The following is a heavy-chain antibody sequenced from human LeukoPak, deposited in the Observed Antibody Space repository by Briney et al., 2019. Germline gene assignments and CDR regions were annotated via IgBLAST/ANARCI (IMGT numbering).Heavy chain of an antibody. CDR1: GLIFNNYG. Sequence: SGGSLRLSCAASGLIFNNYGLIWVRQARGKGLEWVSAISNDGGGTNCADFVNGRFTNSRDNSKNTLFLQMNTLRAEDTALYYCAKGSSGYFVDFWGQGTLVTVSS. CDR3: AKGSSGYFVDF. V-gene: IGHV3-23*01. D-gene: IGHD3-22*01. J-gene: IGHJ4*02. CDR2: ISNDGGGT.